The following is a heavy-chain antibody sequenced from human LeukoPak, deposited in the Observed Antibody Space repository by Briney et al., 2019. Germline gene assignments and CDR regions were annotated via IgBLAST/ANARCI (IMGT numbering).Heavy chain of an antibody. D-gene: IGHD4-11*01. CDR1: GFTFSSYG. V-gene: IGHV3-30*18. CDR3: AKDPRRSRNYDYYYYYGMDV. Sequence: GGSLRLSCAASGFTFSSYGMHWVRQASGKGLEWVAVISYDGSNKYYADSVKGRFTISRDNSKNTLYLQMNSLRAEDTAVYYCAKDPRRSRNYDYYYYYGMDVWGQGTTVTVSS. J-gene: IGHJ6*02. CDR2: ISYDGSNK.